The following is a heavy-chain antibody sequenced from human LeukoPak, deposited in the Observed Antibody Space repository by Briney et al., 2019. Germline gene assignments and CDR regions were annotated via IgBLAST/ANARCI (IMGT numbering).Heavy chain of an antibody. CDR1: GYTFTSYG. Sequence: EASVKVSCKASGYTFTSYGISWVRQAPGQGLEWMGWISAYNGNTNYAQKLQGRVTITRDTSASTAYIELRSLRSEDTAMYYCARGSTSDWPLDHWGQETLVTISS. V-gene: IGHV1-18*01. J-gene: IGHJ4*02. D-gene: IGHD2-2*01. CDR2: ISAYNGNT. CDR3: ARGSTSDWPLDH.